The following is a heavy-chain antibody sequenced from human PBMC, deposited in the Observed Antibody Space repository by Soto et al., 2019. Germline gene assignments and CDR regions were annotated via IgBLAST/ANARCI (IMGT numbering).Heavy chain of an antibody. V-gene: IGHV1-2*04. J-gene: IGHJ6*02. Sequence: ASVKVSCKASGYTFTGYYMHWVRQAPGQGLEWMGWINPNSGGTNYAQKFQGWVTMTRDTSISTAYMELSRLRSDDTAVYYCARQLGIAEAGPDEYYRMDVWGQGTAVTLSS. CDR2: INPNSGGT. CDR3: ARQLGIAEAGPDEYYRMDV. CDR1: GYTFTGYY. D-gene: IGHD6-19*01.